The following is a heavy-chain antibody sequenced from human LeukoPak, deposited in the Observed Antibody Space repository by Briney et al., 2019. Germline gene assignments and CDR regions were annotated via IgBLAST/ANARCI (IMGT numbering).Heavy chain of an antibody. J-gene: IGHJ4*02. Sequence: SETLSLTCTVSGGSISSGSYYWSWLRQPAGKGLEWIGRIYTSGSTNYNPSLKRRVTISVDASKNQFSLMLSSVTAAATAVYYCARDHGVSPFDYWGQGTLVTVSS. CDR1: GGSISSGSYY. CDR3: ARDHGVSPFDY. D-gene: IGHD6-6*01. CDR2: IYTSGST. V-gene: IGHV4-61*02.